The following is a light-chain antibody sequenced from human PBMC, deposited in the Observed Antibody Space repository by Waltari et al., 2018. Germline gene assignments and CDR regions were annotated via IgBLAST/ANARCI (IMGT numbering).Light chain of an antibody. Sequence: DVVMTQSPLSLPVTLGQPASISCRSSQRLVPQSPRRLMYRVSNLASGVPDRFSGNGSGTDFTLKISRVEADDVGVYYCMQGTHWPPAFVGGTKVDIK. J-gene: IGKJ4*01. CDR1: QRLVP. CDR2: RVS. V-gene: IGKV2-30*02. CDR3: MQGTHWPPA.